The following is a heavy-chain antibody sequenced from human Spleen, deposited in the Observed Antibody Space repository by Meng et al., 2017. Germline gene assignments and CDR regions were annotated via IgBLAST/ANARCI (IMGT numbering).Heavy chain of an antibody. J-gene: IGHJ4*02. D-gene: IGHD3-10*02. CDR1: GFTFSDYW. V-gene: IGHV3-74*01. Sequence: GESLKISCAASGFTFSDYWMYWVRQAPGKGLVWVSRINSDGIITTYADSVKSRFTITRDNAKNTLYLQMNSLRAEDTAVYYCGRDIFGPQSKWGQGMLVTVSS. CDR3: GRDIFGPQSK. CDR2: INSDGIIT.